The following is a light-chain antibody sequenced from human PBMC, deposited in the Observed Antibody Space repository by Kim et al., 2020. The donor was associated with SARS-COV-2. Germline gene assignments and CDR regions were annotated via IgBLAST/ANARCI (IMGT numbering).Light chain of an antibody. V-gene: IGLV1-44*01. CDR2: SND. CDR1: SSNIGSTT. CDR3: VAWDDSLNGLL. Sequence: GQRVTISFSGTSSNIGSTTVNWYLQLPGTAPKLLIYSNDQRPSGVPDRFSGSKSGTSASLAISGLQSEDEATYYCVAWDDSLNGLLFGGGTQLTVL. J-gene: IGLJ2*01.